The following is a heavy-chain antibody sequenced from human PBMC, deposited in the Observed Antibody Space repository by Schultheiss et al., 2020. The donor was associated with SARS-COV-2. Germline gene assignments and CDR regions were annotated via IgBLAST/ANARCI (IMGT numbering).Heavy chain of an antibody. D-gene: IGHD3-22*01. V-gene: IGHV4-4*07. J-gene: IGHJ5*02. CDR2: IYTSGST. CDR3: VRAFSSGYPPPNWFDP. Sequence: SQTLSLTCTVSGGSISSYYWSWIRQPAGKGLEWIGRIYTSGSTNYNPSLKSRVTMSVDTSKNQFSLKLSSVTAADTAVYYCVRAFSSGYPPPNWFDPWGQGTLVTVSS. CDR1: GGSISSYY.